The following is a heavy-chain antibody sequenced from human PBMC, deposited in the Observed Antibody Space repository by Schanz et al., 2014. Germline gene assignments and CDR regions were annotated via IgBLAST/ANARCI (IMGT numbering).Heavy chain of an antibody. Sequence: QVQLVQSGAEVKKPGASVRLSCEASGYTFTSYDINWVRQAPGQGLEWMGWMNPNSGNTGYAQKFQGRVTMTRHTSISTAYMELSSLRSEDTAVYYCARGGFFDSTSFDSWGQGTLVTVSS. CDR2: MNPNSGNT. CDR1: GYTFTSYD. V-gene: IGHV1-8*02. J-gene: IGHJ4*02. D-gene: IGHD2-2*01. CDR3: ARGGFFDSTSFDS.